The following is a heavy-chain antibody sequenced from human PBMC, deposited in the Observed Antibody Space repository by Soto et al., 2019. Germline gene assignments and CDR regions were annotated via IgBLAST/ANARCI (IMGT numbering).Heavy chain of an antibody. Sequence: SETLSLTCTVSGGSISSGDYYWSWIRQPPGKGLEWIGYIYYSGSTYYNPSLKSRVTISVDTSKNQFSLKLSSVTAADTAVYYCARDGGYSGYDFNYWGQGTLVTVSS. J-gene: IGHJ4*02. CDR1: GGSISSGDYY. CDR2: IYYSGST. CDR3: ARDGGYSGYDFNY. V-gene: IGHV4-30-4*01. D-gene: IGHD5-12*01.